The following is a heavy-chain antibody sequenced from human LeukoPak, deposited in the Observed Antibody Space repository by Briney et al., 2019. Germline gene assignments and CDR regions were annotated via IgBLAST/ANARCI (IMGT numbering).Heavy chain of an antibody. J-gene: IGHJ4*02. CDR1: GYSFSNYW. V-gene: IGHV5-51*01. Sequence: GESLKISCKSSGYSFSNYWIGWVRQMPGKGLEWVAIIFPGDSDTRYSPSLRGQVTISADKSISTAYLQWSSLKASDTAMYYCARRPEYYFDYWGQGALVTVSS. CDR3: ARRPEYYFDY. CDR2: IFPGDSDT.